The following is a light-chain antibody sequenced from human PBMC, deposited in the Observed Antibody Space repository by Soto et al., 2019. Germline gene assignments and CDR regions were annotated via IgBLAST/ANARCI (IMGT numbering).Light chain of an antibody. CDR3: QSYVSSLSGWV. CDR2: GNS. CDR1: SSNIGAGYD. Sequence: QSVLTQPPSVSGAPGQRVTISCTGSSSNIGAGYDVHWYQQLPGTAPKLLIYGNSNRPSGVPHRFSGSKSGTSASLAITGLRAEEEADYYCQSYVSSLSGWVFGGGTKLTVL. J-gene: IGLJ3*02. V-gene: IGLV1-40*01.